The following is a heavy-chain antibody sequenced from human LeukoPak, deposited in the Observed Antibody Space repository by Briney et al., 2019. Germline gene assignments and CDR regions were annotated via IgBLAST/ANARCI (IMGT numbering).Heavy chain of an antibody. D-gene: IGHD6-13*01. CDR1: GFTVSSNY. CDR3: ARAPSDRIAAASDDAFDI. J-gene: IGHJ3*02. Sequence: GGSLRLSCAASGFTVSSNYMSWVRQAPGKGLEWVSVIYSGGSTYYADSVKGRFTISRDNSKNTLYLQMNSLSAEDTAVYYCARAPSDRIAAASDDAFDIWGQGTMVTVSS. V-gene: IGHV3-53*01. CDR2: IYSGGST.